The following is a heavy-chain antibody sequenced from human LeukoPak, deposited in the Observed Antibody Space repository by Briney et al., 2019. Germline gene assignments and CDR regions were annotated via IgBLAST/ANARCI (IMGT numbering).Heavy chain of an antibody. V-gene: IGHV1-8*01. D-gene: IGHD2-21*01. J-gene: IGHJ4*02. CDR3: TRSVRNGHIDY. CDR1: GYTFTSYD. Sequence: ASVKVSCKASGYTFTSYDINWVRQATGQGLEWMGWMNPNSGNTGYAQKFQGRVTMARSTSISTAYMELSSLRFEDTAVYYCTRSVRNGHIDYWGQGTLVTVSS. CDR2: MNPNSGNT.